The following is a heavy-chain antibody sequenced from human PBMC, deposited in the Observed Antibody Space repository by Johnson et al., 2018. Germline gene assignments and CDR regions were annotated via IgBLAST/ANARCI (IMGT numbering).Heavy chain of an antibody. CDR2: ISSNGGST. V-gene: IGHV3-64*01. J-gene: IGHJ3*02. Sequence: VQLVESGGGLVQPGGSLRLSCAASGFTFSSYAMHWVRQAPGKGLEYVSAISSNGGSTYYANSVKGRFTMSRDNSKNTLSLQRGSLRAEDLAVYYCARDAPLAAFDSWGQGTMVTVSS. CDR3: ARDAPLAAFDS. CDR1: GFTFSSYA.